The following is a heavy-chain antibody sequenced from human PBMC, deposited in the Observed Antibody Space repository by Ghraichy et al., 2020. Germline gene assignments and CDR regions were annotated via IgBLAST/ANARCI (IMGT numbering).Heavy chain of an antibody. J-gene: IGHJ1*01. V-gene: IGHV4-34*01. CDR2: INHSGST. CDR3: SYGGNSKAYFQH. D-gene: IGHD4-23*01. CDR1: GGSFSGYY. Sequence: SETLSLTCAVYGGSFSGYYWSWIRQPPGKGLEWIGEINHSGSTNYNPSLKSRVTISVDTSKNQFSLKLSSVTAADTAVYYCSYGGNSKAYFQHWGQGTLVTVSS.